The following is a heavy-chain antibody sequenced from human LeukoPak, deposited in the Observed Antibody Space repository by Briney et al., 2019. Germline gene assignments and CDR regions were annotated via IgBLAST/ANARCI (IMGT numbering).Heavy chain of an antibody. CDR2: TRYDGNNK. V-gene: IGHV3-30*02. Sequence: GGSLRLSCAASGFTFSSNYMSWVRQAPGKGLEWVAFTRYDGNNKYYADSVKGRFTISRDNSKNTVYLQMNSLRAEDTAVYYCAKDPTHFRVWDDYDNTRLNYWGQGTLVTVSS. D-gene: IGHD3-22*01. CDR3: AKDPTHFRVWDDYDNTRLNY. CDR1: GFTFSSNY. J-gene: IGHJ4*02.